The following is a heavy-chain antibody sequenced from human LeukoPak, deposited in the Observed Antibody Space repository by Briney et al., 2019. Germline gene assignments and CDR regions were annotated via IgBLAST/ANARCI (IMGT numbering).Heavy chain of an antibody. J-gene: IGHJ4*02. CDR3: AKDRGYYFDY. CDR2: IRYDGSNK. V-gene: IGHV3-30*02. D-gene: IGHD3-10*01. Sequence: GGSLRLSCAASGFTFSSYGMYWFRQAPDKGLEWVAFIRYDGSNKYYADSVKGPFTISRDNSKNTLYLQMNSLRVEDTAVYYCAKDRGYYFDYWGQGTLVTVSS. CDR1: GFTFSSYG.